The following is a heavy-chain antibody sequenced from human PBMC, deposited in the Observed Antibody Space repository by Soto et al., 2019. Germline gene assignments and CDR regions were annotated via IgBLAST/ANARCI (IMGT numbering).Heavy chain of an antibody. CDR2: ISAYNGNT. J-gene: IGHJ6*02. V-gene: IGHV1-18*01. CDR3: ARYEGARSGSSGWPDYYYYGMDV. CDR1: GYTFTSYG. D-gene: IGHD6-19*01. Sequence: ASVKVSCKASGYTFTSYGISWVRQAPGQGLERMGWISAYNGNTNYAQKLQGRVTMTTDTSTSTAYMELRSLRSDDTAVYYCARYEGARSGSSGWPDYYYYGMDVWGQGTTVTVSS.